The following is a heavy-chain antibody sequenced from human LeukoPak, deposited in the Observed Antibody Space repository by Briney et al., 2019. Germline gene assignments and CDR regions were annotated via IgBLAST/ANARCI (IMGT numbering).Heavy chain of an antibody. CDR3: AGQRDAFDI. Sequence: GASVKVSCKASGGTFTHYVISWVRQAPGQGLEWMGGIAPISGTPMYAQRFQGRVTMTTDTSTSTAYMELRSLRSDDTAVYYCAGQRDAFDIWGQGTMVTVSS. J-gene: IGHJ3*02. V-gene: IGHV1-69*05. CDR1: GGTFTHYV. CDR2: IAPISGTP.